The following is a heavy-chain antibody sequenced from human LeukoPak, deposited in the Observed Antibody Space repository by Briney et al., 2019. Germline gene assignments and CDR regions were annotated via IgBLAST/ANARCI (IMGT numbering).Heavy chain of an antibody. CDR2: IYYRGST. V-gene: IGHV4-59*01. CDR3: AREATMVRGTSWFDP. CDR1: GGPISSYY. J-gene: IGHJ5*02. D-gene: IGHD3-10*01. Sequence: SETLSLTCTVSGGPISSYYWSWIRQPPGKGLEGIGYIYYRGSTNDNPSPERRVTISVATSKNPFHLKLSSVPAADTAVYYCAREATMVRGTSWFDPWGQGTLVTVSS.